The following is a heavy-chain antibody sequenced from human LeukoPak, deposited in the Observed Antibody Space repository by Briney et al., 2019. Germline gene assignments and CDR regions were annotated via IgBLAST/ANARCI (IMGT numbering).Heavy chain of an antibody. CDR3: ASVQWLVLLDY. CDR2: IYHSGST. D-gene: IGHD6-19*01. CDR1: GYSLSSGYY. Sequence: SETLSLTCAVSGYSLSSGYYWGWIRQPPGKGLEWIGSIYHSGSTYYNPSLKSRVTISVDTSKNQFSLKLSSVTAADTAVYYCASVQWLVLLDYWGQGTLVTVSS. V-gene: IGHV4-38-2*01. J-gene: IGHJ4*02.